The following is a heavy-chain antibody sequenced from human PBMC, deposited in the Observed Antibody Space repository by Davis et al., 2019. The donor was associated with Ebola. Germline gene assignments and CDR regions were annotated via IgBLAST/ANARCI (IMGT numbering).Heavy chain of an antibody. D-gene: IGHD7-27*01. CDR3: ASLRRTITGMDDGFDI. J-gene: IGHJ3*02. CDR1: GYSFSSYW. CDR2: IYTGDSDT. V-gene: IGHV5-51*01. Sequence: GESLKISCKGSGYSFSSYWLAWVRQMPGKGLEWMGIIYTGDSDTRYSPSFRGQVTISADKSSKTAFLQWSSLKASDTAMYYCASLRRTITGMDDGFDIWGQGTMVTVSS.